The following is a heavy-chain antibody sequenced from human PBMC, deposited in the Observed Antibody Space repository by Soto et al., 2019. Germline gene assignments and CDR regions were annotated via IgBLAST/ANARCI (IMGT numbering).Heavy chain of an antibody. CDR2: IWYDGSNK. V-gene: IGHV3-33*01. J-gene: IGHJ4*02. D-gene: IGHD6-19*01. CDR1: GFTFSSYG. Sequence: PGGSLRLSCAASGFTFSSYGMHWVRQAPGKGLEWVAVIWYDGSNKYYADSVKGRFTISRDNSKNTLYLQMNSLRAEDTAVYYCARDFSSGWYGGFDYWSQGTLVTVSS. CDR3: ARDFSSGWYGGFDY.